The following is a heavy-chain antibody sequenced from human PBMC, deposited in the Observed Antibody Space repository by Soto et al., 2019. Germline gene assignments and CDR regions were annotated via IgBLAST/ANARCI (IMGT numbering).Heavy chain of an antibody. CDR3: AKDPDYDFWSCAYYGMDV. D-gene: IGHD3-3*01. V-gene: IGHV3-23*01. Sequence: GGSLRLCCAASGFTFSSYAMSWVRQAPGKGLEWVSAISGSGGSTYYADSVKGRFTISRDNSKNTLYLQMNSLRAEDTAVYYSAKDPDYDFWSCAYYGMDVWGQGTTVTVSS. J-gene: IGHJ6*01. CDR2: ISGSGGST. CDR1: GFTFSSYA.